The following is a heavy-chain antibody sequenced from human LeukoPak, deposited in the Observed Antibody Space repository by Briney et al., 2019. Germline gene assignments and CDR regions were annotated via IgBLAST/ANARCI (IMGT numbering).Heavy chain of an antibody. CDR1: GFTFSHYG. CDR2: IWFDGRKI. Sequence: PGRSLRLSCAASGFTFSHYGVHWVRQAPGMGLEWVAVIWFDGRKIHYPDSVKGRFTISRDNSKNTLYLQMDNLRADDTAVYYCVRGSGGDGYGYWGDYWGQGTLVTVSP. CDR3: VRGSGGDGYGYWGDY. D-gene: IGHD5-24*01. V-gene: IGHV3-33*01. J-gene: IGHJ4*02.